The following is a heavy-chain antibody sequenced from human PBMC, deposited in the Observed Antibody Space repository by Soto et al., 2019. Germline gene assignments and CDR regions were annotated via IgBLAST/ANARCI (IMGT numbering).Heavy chain of an antibody. CDR1: GGSISSSSYY. Sequence: SETLSLTCPVSGGSISSSSYYWGWIRQPPGKGLEWIGYIYYSGSTYYNPSLKSRVTISVDTSKNQFSLKLSSVTAADTAVYYCARLTYYYDSSGYYRTLDVWGQGTTVTVSS. D-gene: IGHD3-22*01. J-gene: IGHJ6*02. V-gene: IGHV4-39*07. CDR3: ARLTYYYDSSGYYRTLDV. CDR2: IYYSGST.